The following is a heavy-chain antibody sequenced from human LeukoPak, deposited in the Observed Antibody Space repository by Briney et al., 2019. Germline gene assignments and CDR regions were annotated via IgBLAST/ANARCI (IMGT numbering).Heavy chain of an antibody. CDR3: ARGGSGWSFYS. D-gene: IGHD6-19*01. CDR1: GYTFTSYW. J-gene: IGHJ5*01. CDR2: IYPSDSNT. Sequence: GESLRISCKASGYTFTSYWIGGVRQIPGKGPGWMELIYPSDSNTRYSPSFQGQVTISADKSISTAYLQWSSLKASDTAMYYCARGGSGWSFYSWGQGTLVTVSS. V-gene: IGHV5-51*01.